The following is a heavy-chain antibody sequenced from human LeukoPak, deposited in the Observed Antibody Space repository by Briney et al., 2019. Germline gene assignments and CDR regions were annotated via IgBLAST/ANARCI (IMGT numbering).Heavy chain of an antibody. CDR2: IRGSGGST. CDR3: AKDGVTTY. D-gene: IGHD2/OR15-2a*01. CDR1: GFTFSSYA. V-gene: IGHV3-23*01. J-gene: IGHJ4*02. Sequence: PGGSLRLSCAASGFTFSSYAMSWVRQPPGRGREWVSAIRGSGGSTYYADSVKGRLTIFKDNSKNTLYLQMNSLRDEDTGVYYCAKDGVTTYWGQGTLVTVSS.